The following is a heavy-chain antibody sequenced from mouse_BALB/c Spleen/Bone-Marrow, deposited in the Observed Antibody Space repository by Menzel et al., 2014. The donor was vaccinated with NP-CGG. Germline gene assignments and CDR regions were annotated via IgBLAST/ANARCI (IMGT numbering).Heavy chain of an antibody. V-gene: IGHV5-6-5*01. CDR3: GRRTTYPLIDY. CDR2: ISVGDST. Sequence: DVQLVEFGGGLVKPGGSLKLSCAASGFTFSSFTLSWVRQTPEKRLEWVGTISVGDSTYYPGSVKGRFTIPRDNARNRLYLQMSSRRSEDTAMYYCGRRTTYPLIDYWGQGTSVTVSS. J-gene: IGHJ4*01. CDR1: GFTFSSFT. D-gene: IGHD2-13*01.